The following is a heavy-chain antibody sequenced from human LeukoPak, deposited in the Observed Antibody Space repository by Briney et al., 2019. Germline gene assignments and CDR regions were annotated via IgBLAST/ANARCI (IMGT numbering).Heavy chain of an antibody. CDR2: IYHSGST. V-gene: IGHV4-4*02. Sequence: SETLSLTCAVSGGSISSSNWWSWGRQPPGKGLEWIGEIYHSGSTNYNPSLKSRVTISVDKSKNQFSLKLSSVTAADTAVYYCARDQYCTNGVCYSRFDPWGQGTLVTVSS. CDR1: GGSISSSNW. D-gene: IGHD2-8*01. J-gene: IGHJ5*02. CDR3: ARDQYCTNGVCYSRFDP.